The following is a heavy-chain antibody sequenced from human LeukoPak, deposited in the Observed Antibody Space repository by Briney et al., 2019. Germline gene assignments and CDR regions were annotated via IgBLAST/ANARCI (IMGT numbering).Heavy chain of an antibody. J-gene: IGHJ5*02. CDR3: ARVMVRGVPYNWFDP. CDR1: GYTFTSYY. CDR2: INPSGGST. Sequence: ASVKVSCKASGYTFTSYYMHWVRQAPGQGLEWMGIINPSGGSTSYAQKFQGRVTMTRDTSTSTVYMELRSLRSEDTAVYYCARVMVRGVPYNWFDPWGQGTLVTVSS. D-gene: IGHD3-10*01. V-gene: IGHV1-46*01.